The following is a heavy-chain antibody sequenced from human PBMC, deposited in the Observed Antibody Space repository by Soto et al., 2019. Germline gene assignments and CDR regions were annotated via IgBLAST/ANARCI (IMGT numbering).Heavy chain of an antibody. CDR3: ARGGSSSGGYYYGMDV. CDR1: GYSFTSYW. Sequence: GESLKISCKGSGYSFTSYWIGWVRQMPGKGLEWMGIIYPGDSDTRYSPSFQGQVTISADKSISTAYLQWSSLKASDTAMYYCARGGSSSGGYYYGMDVWGQGTKVTVSS. J-gene: IGHJ6*02. CDR2: IYPGDSDT. V-gene: IGHV5-51*01. D-gene: IGHD6-6*01.